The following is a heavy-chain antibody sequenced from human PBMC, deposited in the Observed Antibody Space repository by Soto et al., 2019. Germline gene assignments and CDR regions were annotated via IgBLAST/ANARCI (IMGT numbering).Heavy chain of an antibody. CDR1: GYSFTSYW. D-gene: IGHD2-2*01. Sequence: GESLKISCKGSGYSFTSYWIGWVRQMPGKGLEWLGIIYPGDSDTRYSPSFQGQVTISADKSISTAYLQWSSLKASDTAMYYCARHYCSSTSCYPVYYYYYGMDVWGQGTTVTVSS. CDR2: IYPGDSDT. CDR3: ARHYCSSTSCYPVYYYYYGMDV. J-gene: IGHJ6*02. V-gene: IGHV5-51*01.